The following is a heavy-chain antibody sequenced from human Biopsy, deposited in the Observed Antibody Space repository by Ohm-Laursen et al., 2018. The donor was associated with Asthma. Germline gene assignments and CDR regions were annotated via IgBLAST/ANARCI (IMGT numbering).Heavy chain of an antibody. CDR1: GYTFNSAG. V-gene: IGHV1-18*01. D-gene: IGHD3-10*01. CDR3: ARAVDYSHYYGIDV. Sequence: SVKVSCKTFGYTFNSAGITWVRQAPGQGLEWMGWISVYNGNTKVAQKLQDRVTMITDTPTSTAYMELRSLRSDDTAVYFCARAVDYSHYYGIDVWGQGTTVTVS. J-gene: IGHJ6*02. CDR2: ISVYNGNT.